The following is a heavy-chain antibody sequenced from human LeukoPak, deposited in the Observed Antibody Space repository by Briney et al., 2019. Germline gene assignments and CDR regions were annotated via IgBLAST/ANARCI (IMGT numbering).Heavy chain of an antibody. V-gene: IGHV3-30*18. CDR2: ISNDGRER. D-gene: IGHD3-3*01. CDR1: GFTFTEYG. CDR3: AKDLYYDYRLEY. Sequence: PGKSLRLSCAASGFTFTEYGIHWVRQAPGKGLEWVAVISNDGRERYFVDSVKGRFTISRDNSNNTVYLEMNSLRPEDTAVYYCAKDLYYDYRLEYWGQGTLVTVSS. J-gene: IGHJ4*02.